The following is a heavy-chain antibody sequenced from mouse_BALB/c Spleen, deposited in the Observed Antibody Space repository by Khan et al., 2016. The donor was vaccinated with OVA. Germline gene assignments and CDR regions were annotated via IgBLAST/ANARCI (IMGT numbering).Heavy chain of an antibody. V-gene: IGHV3-8*02. CDR2: KIYTGYT. CDR3: ARSTYRYAFVY. J-gene: IGHJ3*01. Sequence: EVQLQESGPSLVKPSQTLSLTCSVTGDSITTGYWNWIRKFPGNKLEYMGYKIYTGYTYYNPSLKSRISITRHTSNNQYYLQLNSVTDEDTATYYCARSTYRYAFVYWGQGTLVTVSA. CDR1: GDSITTGY. D-gene: IGHD2-14*01.